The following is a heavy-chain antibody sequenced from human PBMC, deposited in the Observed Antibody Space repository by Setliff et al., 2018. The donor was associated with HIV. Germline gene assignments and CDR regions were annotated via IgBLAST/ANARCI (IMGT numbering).Heavy chain of an antibody. CDR2: INPGGSEK. CDR3: AREDQLLSGHYYYNGMDV. D-gene: IGHD2-2*01. J-gene: IGHJ6*02. CDR1: GFTFSSYW. V-gene: IGHV3-7*01. Sequence: GGSLRLSCAASGFTFSSYWMYWVRQAPGKGLEWVASINPGGSEKYYVDSVKGRFTISRDNAKNSLYLQMNSLRAEDTAVYYCAREDQLLSGHYYYNGMDVWGQGTTVTVSS.